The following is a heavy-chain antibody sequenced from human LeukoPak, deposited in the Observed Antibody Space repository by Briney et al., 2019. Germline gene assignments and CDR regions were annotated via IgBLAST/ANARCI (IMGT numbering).Heavy chain of an antibody. CDR2: IYYSGST. J-gene: IGHJ4*02. CDR3: ARVGGMVRGVILGFDY. V-gene: IGHV4-59*08. Sequence: PSETLSLTCTVSGGSISSYYWSWIRQPPGKGLEWIGYIYYSGSTYYNPSLKSRVTISVDTSKNQFSLKLSSVTAADTAVYYCARVGGMVRGVILGFDYWGQGTLVTVSS. CDR1: GGSISSYY. D-gene: IGHD3-10*01.